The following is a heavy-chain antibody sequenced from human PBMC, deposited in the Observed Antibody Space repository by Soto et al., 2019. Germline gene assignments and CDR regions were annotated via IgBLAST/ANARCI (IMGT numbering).Heavy chain of an antibody. CDR1: GYTFTGYY. J-gene: IGHJ6*02. CDR3: DRETLTFLESLLYFHGMDV. CDR2: INPNSGGT. D-gene: IGHD3-3*02. Sequence: ASVKVSCKASGYTFTGYYMHWVRQAPGQGLEWMGWINPNSGGTNYAQKFQGRVTMTRDTSISTAYMELSRLRSDDTAVYYCDRETLTFLESLLYFHGMDVWGQGTTVTVSS. V-gene: IGHV1-2*02.